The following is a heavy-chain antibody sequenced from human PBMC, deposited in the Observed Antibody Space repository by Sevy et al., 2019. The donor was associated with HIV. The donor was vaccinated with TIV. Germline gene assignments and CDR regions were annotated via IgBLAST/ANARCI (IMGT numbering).Heavy chain of an antibody. CDR2: ISGSGGSI. CDR1: GFTFSSYA. J-gene: IGHJ5*02. CDR3: AKEPFGYCSSTSCSNWFDP. D-gene: IGHD2-2*01. Sequence: GGSLRLSCAASGFTFSSYAMSWVRQAPGKGLEWVSAISGSGGSIDYADSVKGRFTISRDNSKNTLYLQMNSMRAEDTAVYYCAKEPFGYCSSTSCSNWFDPWGQGTLVTVSS. V-gene: IGHV3-23*01.